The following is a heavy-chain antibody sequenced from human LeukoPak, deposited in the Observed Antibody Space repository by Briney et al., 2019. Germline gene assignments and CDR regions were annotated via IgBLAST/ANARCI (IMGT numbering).Heavy chain of an antibody. V-gene: IGHV3-74*01. CDR3: ARGVPDAIGYFQH. CDR1: GFTFSSYW. Sequence: GGSLRLSCAASGFTFSSYWMHWVRQAPGKGLVWVSRISSDESSTSYADSVKGRFTISRDNAKNTLYLQMNSLRAEDTAVYYCARGVPDAIGYFQHWGQGTLVTVSS. J-gene: IGHJ1*01. D-gene: IGHD2-2*01. CDR2: ISSDESST.